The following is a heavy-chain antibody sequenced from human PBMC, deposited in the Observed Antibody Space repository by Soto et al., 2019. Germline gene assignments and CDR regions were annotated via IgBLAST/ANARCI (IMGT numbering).Heavy chain of an antibody. V-gene: IGHV5-10-1*01. Sequence: GASLKISCKGSGYSSTTYWFSWVRQMPGKGLEWMGRIDPSDSYTNYSPSFQGHVTISADKSISTAYLQWSSLKASDTAMYYCARRCVSSVVAQSLFAYWGQGTLVTGSS. J-gene: IGHJ4*02. CDR3: ARRCVSSVVAQSLFAY. CDR2: IDPSDSYT. D-gene: IGHD2-15*01. CDR1: GYSSTTYW.